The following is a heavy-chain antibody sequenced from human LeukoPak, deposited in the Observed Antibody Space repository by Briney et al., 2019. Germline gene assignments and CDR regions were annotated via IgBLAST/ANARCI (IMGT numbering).Heavy chain of an antibody. CDR3: ARDLYYYDSSGYYAYYFDY. Sequence: SETLSLTCTVSGGSISSYYWSWIRQPPAKGLEWFGYIYYSGSTNYNPSLKRRVTISVDTSKNQFSLKLSSVTAADTAVYYCARDLYYYDSSGYYAYYFDYWGQGTLVTVSS. V-gene: IGHV4-59*12. D-gene: IGHD3-22*01. CDR1: GGSISSYY. CDR2: IYYSGST. J-gene: IGHJ4*02.